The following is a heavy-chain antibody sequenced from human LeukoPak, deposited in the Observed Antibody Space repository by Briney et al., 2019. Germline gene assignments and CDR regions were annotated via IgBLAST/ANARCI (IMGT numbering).Heavy chain of an antibody. Sequence: PGGSLRLSCAASGFTFSSYLMHWVRQAPGKGPVWVSRINGDGSGPIYADSVKGRFTISRDNAKSTLYLQMNSLRAEDTAVYYCARDGSLPDYWGQGTLVTVSS. D-gene: IGHD2-15*01. CDR2: INGDGSGP. CDR1: GFTFSSYL. J-gene: IGHJ4*02. CDR3: ARDGSLPDY. V-gene: IGHV3-74*01.